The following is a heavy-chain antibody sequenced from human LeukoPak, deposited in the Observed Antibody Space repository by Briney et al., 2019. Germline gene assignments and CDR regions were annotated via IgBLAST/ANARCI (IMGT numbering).Heavy chain of an antibody. CDR1: GGSFSGYY. V-gene: IGHV4-34*01. CDR2: INHSGST. J-gene: IGHJ6*03. Sequence: SETLSLTCAVYGGSFSGYYWSWIRQPPGKGLKWIGEINHSGSTNYNPSLKSRVTISVDKSKNQFSLKLSSVTAADTAVYYCARAEQQLVKNYYYYYMDVWGKGTTVTVSS. CDR3: ARAEQQLVKNYYYYYMDV. D-gene: IGHD6-13*01.